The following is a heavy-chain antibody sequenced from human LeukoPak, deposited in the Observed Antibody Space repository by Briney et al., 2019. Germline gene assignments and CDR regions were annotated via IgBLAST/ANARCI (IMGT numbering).Heavy chain of an antibody. CDR1: GGSISSSSYY. J-gene: IGHJ4*02. V-gene: IGHV4-39*01. Sequence: SEXLSLTCTVSGGSISSSSYYWGWVRQPPGKGLEWIGSIYYSGSTYYNPSLKSRVTISVDTSKNQFSLKLSSVTAADTAVYYCARQSSFDYWGQGTLVTVSS. CDR2: IYYSGST. CDR3: ARQSSFDY.